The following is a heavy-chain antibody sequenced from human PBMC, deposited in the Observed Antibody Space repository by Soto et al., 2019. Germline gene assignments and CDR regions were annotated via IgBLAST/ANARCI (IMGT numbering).Heavy chain of an antibody. V-gene: IGHV3-53*01. Sequence: GGSLRLSCAASGFTVSSNYMSWVRQAPGKGLEWVSVIYSGGSTYYADSVKGRFTISRDNSKNTLYLQMNSLRAEDTAVYYCASHSYSSSSGYYYGMDVWGQGTTVTVSS. CDR2: IYSGGST. D-gene: IGHD6-6*01. CDR3: ASHSYSSSSGYYYGMDV. CDR1: GFTVSSNY. J-gene: IGHJ6*02.